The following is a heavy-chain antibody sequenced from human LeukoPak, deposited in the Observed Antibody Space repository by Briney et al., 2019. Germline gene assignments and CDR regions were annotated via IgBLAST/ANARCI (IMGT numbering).Heavy chain of an antibody. CDR3: AKDQDDSSGYSLFTPDAFDI. D-gene: IGHD3-22*01. CDR1: GGSFSGYY. V-gene: IGHV4-34*01. J-gene: IGHJ3*02. Sequence: SETLSLTCAVYGGSFSGYYWSWIRQPPGKGLEWIGEINHSGSTNYNPSLKSRVTISVDTSKNQFSLKLSSVTAADTAVYYCAKDQDDSSGYSLFTPDAFDIWGQGTMATVSS. CDR2: INHSGST.